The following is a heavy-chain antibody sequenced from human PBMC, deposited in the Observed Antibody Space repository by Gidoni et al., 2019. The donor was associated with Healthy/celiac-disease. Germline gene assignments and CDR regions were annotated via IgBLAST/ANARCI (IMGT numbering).Heavy chain of an antibody. CDR1: GFTFSSYG. CDR2: ISYDGSNK. V-gene: IGHV3-30*18. CDR3: AKDISPVGDHAFDI. J-gene: IGHJ3*02. Sequence: QVQLVESGGGVVQPVRSLRLSCAASGFTFSSYGMHWVRQAPGKGLEWVAVISYDGSNKYYADSVKGRFTISRDNSKNTLYLQMNSLRAEDTAVYYCAKDISPVGDHAFDIWGQGTMVTVSS. D-gene: IGHD1-26*01.